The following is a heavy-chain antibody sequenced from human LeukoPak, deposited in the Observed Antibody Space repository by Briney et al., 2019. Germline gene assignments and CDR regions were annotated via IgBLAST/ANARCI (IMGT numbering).Heavy chain of an antibody. V-gene: IGHV4-59*01. Sequence: KPSETLSLTCTVSGGSISNYYWSWIRQPPGKGLEWIGYIYNSGTTNYNPSLKSRVTISVDRSKNQFSLRLSSVTAADTAVYYCAREYSSSWLLFDYWGQGILVTVSS. CDR1: GGSISNYY. CDR3: AREYSSSWLLFDY. J-gene: IGHJ4*02. D-gene: IGHD6-13*01. CDR2: IYNSGTT.